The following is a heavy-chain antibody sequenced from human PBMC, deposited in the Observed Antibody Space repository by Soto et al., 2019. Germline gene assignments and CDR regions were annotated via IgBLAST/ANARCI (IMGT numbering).Heavy chain of an antibody. D-gene: IGHD1-26*01. CDR1: GFTFSSYA. CDR2: ISYDGSNK. CDR3: AKGGEWELLPFDY. V-gene: IGHV3-30-3*01. Sequence: QVQLVESGGGVVQPRRSLRLSCAASGFTFSSYAMHWVRQAPGKGLEWVAVISYDGSNKYYADSVKGRFTISRDNSKNTLYLQMNSLRAEDTAVYYCAKGGEWELLPFDYWGQGTLVTVSS. J-gene: IGHJ4*02.